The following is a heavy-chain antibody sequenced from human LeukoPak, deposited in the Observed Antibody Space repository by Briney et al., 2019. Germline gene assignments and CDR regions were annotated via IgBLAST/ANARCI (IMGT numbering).Heavy chain of an antibody. CDR2: IRYDGSNK. CDR3: VRASLTYYYDNSGRRLDY. CDR1: GFTFSSYG. J-gene: IGHJ4*02. Sequence: GGSLRLSCAASGFTFSSYGMHWVRQAPGKGLEWVAFIRYDGSNKYYADSVKGRFTISRDNSKNTLYLQMNSLRAEDTALYYCVRASLTYYYDNSGRRLDYWGQGTLVTVSS. D-gene: IGHD3-22*01. V-gene: IGHV3-30*02.